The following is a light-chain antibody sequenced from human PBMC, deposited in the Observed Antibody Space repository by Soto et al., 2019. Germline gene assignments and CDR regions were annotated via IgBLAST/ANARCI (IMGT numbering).Light chain of an antibody. J-gene: IGLJ2*01. Sequence: QSALTQPASVSGSPGQSITISCTGTSSDVGDYNYVSWYQQHPGKAPKLMIYEVSNRPSGVSNRFSGSKSGNTASLTISGLQAEDDADYYCSSYTSNTSVIFGGGTKLTVL. V-gene: IGLV2-14*01. CDR3: SSYTSNTSVI. CDR1: SSDVGDYNY. CDR2: EVS.